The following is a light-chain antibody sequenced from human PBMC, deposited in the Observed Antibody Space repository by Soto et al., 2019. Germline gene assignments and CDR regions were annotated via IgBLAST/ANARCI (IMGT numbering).Light chain of an antibody. CDR2: GAS. CDR3: QQYHNWPPWT. Sequence: EIVMTQSPATLSVSPGERATLSCRASQSVSSYLAWYQQKPGQAPRLLIYGASTRATGIPARFSDSGSGTEFTLTISSLQSEDFAVYYCQQYHNWPPWTFGQGTKGEIK. CDR1: QSVSSY. V-gene: IGKV3-15*01. J-gene: IGKJ1*01.